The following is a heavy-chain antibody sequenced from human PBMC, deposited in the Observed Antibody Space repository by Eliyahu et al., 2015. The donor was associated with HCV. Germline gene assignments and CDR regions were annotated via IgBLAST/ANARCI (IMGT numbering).Heavy chain of an antibody. Sequence: QVQLQESGPGLVKPSETLSLTCXVXGGSTSSSYWNWIRQPPGKGLEWIGDIYYSGSTNYNPSLKSRVTISVDTSKNQFSLKLSSVTAADTAVYYCARAWGSNFDLWGRGTLVTVSS. V-gene: IGHV4-59*01. D-gene: IGHD3-16*01. CDR2: IYYSGST. J-gene: IGHJ2*01. CDR3: ARAWGSNFDL. CDR1: GGSTSSSY.